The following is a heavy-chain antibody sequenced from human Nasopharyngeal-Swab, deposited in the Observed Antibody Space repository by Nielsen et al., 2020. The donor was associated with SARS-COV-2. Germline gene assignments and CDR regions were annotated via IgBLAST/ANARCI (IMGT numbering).Heavy chain of an antibody. CDR3: ARDKNFKAAAGTRVWFDP. J-gene: IGHJ5*02. CDR2: IKQDGSEK. D-gene: IGHD6-13*01. Sequence: GGSLRLYCAASGFTFSSYWMSWVRKAPGKGLEWVANIKQDGSEKYYVDSVKGRFTISRDNAKNSLYLQMNSLRAEDTAVYYCARDKNFKAAAGTRVWFDPWCQGTLVTVSS. V-gene: IGHV3-7*01. CDR1: GFTFSSYW.